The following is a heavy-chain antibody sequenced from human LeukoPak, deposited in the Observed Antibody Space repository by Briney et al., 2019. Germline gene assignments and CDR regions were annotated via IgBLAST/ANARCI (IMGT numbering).Heavy chain of an antibody. D-gene: IGHD5-18*01. CDR3: AKGGYNFGFDY. J-gene: IGHJ4*02. CDR1: GFTFSSNA. V-gene: IGHV3-23*01. Sequence: GGSLRLSCAASGFTFSSNAMSWVRQAPGMGLEWVSTISGSGSNTYSADSVKGRFTISRDNSKHTLYLQMNSLRAEDTAVYYCAKGGYNFGFDYWGQGTLVSVSS. CDR2: ISGSGSNT.